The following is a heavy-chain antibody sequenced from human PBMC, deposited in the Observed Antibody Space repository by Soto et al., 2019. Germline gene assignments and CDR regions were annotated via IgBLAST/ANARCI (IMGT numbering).Heavy chain of an antibody. CDR1: GYTFTGYY. V-gene: IGHV1-2*02. D-gene: IGHD3-22*01. CDR2: INPNSGGT. Sequence: QVQLVQSGAEVKKPGASVKVSCKASGYTFTGYYMHWVRQAPGQGLEWMGWINPNSGGTDYAQKFQGRVTMTRDTAISTAYMELSRVRTYDTAVDYCASYDSSGSLGYWGQGTLVTVSS. CDR3: ASYDSSGSLGY. J-gene: IGHJ4*02.